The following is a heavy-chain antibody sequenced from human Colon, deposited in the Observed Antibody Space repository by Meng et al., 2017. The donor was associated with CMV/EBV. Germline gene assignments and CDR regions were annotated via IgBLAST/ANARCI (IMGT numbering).Heavy chain of an antibody. Sequence: GESLKISCSASGFTLRSYGMHWDRQAPGKGLEWVAYIRYDGSNQYYADSVRGRFTISRDNSKNTLYLQMNSLRAEDTAVYYCATSLGIAVAPDYWGQGTLVTVSS. CDR1: GFTLRSYG. V-gene: IGHV3-30*02. CDR2: IRYDGSNQ. D-gene: IGHD6-19*01. CDR3: ATSLGIAVAPDY. J-gene: IGHJ4*02.